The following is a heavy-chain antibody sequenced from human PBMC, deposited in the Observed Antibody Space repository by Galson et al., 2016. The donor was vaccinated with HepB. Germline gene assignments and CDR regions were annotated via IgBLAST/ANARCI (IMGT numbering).Heavy chain of an antibody. V-gene: IGHV3-33*08. CDR2: VRYDGTNQ. CDR1: GFSLDRYA. D-gene: IGHD6-13*01. CDR3: ARIGAAAGRPGYYSYGVDV. J-gene: IGHJ6*02. Sequence: SLRLSCAVSGFSLDRYAMHWVRQAPGKGLEWVAVVRYDGTNQDYADSVKGRFTISRDNSKNTLFLQMNSLRAEDTAVYYCARIGAAAGRPGYYSYGVDVWGQGTTVTISS.